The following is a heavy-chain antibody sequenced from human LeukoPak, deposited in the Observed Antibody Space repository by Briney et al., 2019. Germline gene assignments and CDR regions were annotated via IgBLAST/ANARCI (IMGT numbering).Heavy chain of an antibody. V-gene: IGHV3-66*02. Sequence: GGSLRLSCAASGFTVSSNYMSWVRQAPGKGLEWVSVIYSGGSTYYADSVKGRFTISRDNSKNTPYLQMNSLRAEDTAVYYCARGLVEMATLDYWGQGTLVTVSS. CDR2: IYSGGST. D-gene: IGHD5-24*01. J-gene: IGHJ4*02. CDR3: ARGLVEMATLDY. CDR1: GFTVSSNY.